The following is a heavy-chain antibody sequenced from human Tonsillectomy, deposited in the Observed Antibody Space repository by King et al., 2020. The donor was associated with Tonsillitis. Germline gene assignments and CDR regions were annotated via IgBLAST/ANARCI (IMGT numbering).Heavy chain of an antibody. V-gene: IGHV4-4*02. D-gene: IGHD3-22*01. CDR1: GDSISSSNW. CDR2: IYHTGIT. J-gene: IGHJ5*02. Sequence: VQLQESGPGLVKPSGTLSLTCTDSGDSISSSNWWSWVRQPPGKGLEWIGEIYHTGITNYNPSLKSRVSMSVDRSKNQFSLKMNSWTAADTAVYYCAREFADDSPYYNIRGISPWGQGTLVTVSS. CDR3: AREFADDSPYYNIRGISP.